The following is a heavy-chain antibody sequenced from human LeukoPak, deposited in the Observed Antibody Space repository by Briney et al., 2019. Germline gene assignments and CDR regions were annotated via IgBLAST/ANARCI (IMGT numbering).Heavy chain of an antibody. D-gene: IGHD5-18*01. V-gene: IGHV1-2*06. CDR3: ARDIKGYSYGYGY. CDR1: GYTFTGYY. CDR2: INPNSGGT. Sequence: ASVKVSCKGSGYTFTGYYMHWVRQAPGQGLEWMGRINPNSGGTNYAQKFQGRVTMTRDTSISTAYMELSRLRSDDTAVYYCARDIKGYSYGYGYWGQGTLVTVSS. J-gene: IGHJ4*02.